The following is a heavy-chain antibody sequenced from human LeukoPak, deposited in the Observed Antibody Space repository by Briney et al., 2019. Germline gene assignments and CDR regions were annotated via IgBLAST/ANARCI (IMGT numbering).Heavy chain of an antibody. CDR3: ARAGITGSNYYYYYMDV. CDR1: GYTFTGYY. J-gene: IGHJ6*03. Sequence: ASVKVSCKASGYTFTGYYMHWVRQAPGQGLEWMGWINPNSGVTMYAQNFQGRVTVTRDTSISTAYMDLSRLRSDDTAVYYCARAGITGSNYYYYYMDVWGKGTTVTVSS. D-gene: IGHD1-20*01. CDR2: INPNSGVT. V-gene: IGHV1-2*02.